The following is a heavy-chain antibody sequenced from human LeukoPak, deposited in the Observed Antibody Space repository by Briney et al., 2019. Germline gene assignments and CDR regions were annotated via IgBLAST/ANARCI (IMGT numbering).Heavy chain of an antibody. CDR1: GITLSNYG. J-gene: IGHJ4*02. CDR2: TSDSGGRT. D-gene: IGHD3-22*01. Sequence: GGSLRLSCAVSGITLSNYGMSWVRQAPGKGLEWVAGTSDSGGRTNYADSVKGRFTISRDNPKNTLILQMNSLRPEDTAVYFCAKRGVVIRVILVGFHKEAYYFDSWGQGALVTVSS. CDR3: AKRGVVIRVILVGFHKEAYYFDS. V-gene: IGHV3-23*01.